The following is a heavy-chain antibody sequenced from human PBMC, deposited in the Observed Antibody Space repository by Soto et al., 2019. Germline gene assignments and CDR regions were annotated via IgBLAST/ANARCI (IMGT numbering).Heavy chain of an antibody. J-gene: IGHJ6*02. Sequence: PSETLSLTCTVSGGSISSGGYYWSWIRQHPGKGLEWIGYIYYSGSTYYNPSLKSRVTISVDKSKNQFSLKLSSVTAADTAVYYCAVRGYFDWLFPYYYGMDVWGQGTTVTVSS. CDR3: AVRGYFDWLFPYYYGMDV. CDR2: IYYSGST. CDR1: GGSISSGGYY. V-gene: IGHV4-31*09. D-gene: IGHD3-9*01.